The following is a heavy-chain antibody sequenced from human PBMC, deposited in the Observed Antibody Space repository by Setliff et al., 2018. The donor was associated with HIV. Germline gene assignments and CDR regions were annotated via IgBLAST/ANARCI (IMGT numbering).Heavy chain of an antibody. V-gene: IGHV1-69*13. D-gene: IGHD5-12*01. CDR2: ITPIFGTT. CDR1: GGTFKNYA. Sequence: ASVKVSCKASGGTFKNYAISWVRQAPGQGLEWMGGITPIFGTTKYALDFLGRVTITADESATTAYMELSGLRSEDTAVYYCAIDVIGGWLRPMPDFWGPGTLVTVS. J-gene: IGHJ4*02. CDR3: AIDVIGGWLRPMPDF.